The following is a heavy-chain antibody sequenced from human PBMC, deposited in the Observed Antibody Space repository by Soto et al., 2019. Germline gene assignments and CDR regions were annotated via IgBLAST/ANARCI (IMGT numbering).Heavy chain of an antibody. CDR2: IIPIFGTA. V-gene: IGHV1-69*13. CDR1: GYTFTGYY. D-gene: IGHD5-18*01. J-gene: IGHJ4*02. Sequence: ASVKVSGKASGYTFTGYYMHWVRQAPGQGLEWMGGIIPIFGTANYAQKFQGRVTITADESTSTAYMELSSLRSEDTAVYYCAREGIANSYGYWPFDYRGKGTLVTVSS. CDR3: AREGIANSYGYWPFDY.